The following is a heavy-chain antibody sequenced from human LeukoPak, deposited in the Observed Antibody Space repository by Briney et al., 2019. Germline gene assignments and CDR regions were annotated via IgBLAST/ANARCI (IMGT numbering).Heavy chain of an antibody. CDR3: ARDLEYSYGYPTAFYYYYGMDV. Sequence: GSLRLSCAASGFTFSSYEMNWVRQAPGKGLEWVSYISSSGSTIYYADSVKGRFTISRDNAKNSLYLQMNSLRAEDTAVYYCARDLEYSYGYPTAFYYYYGMDVWGQGTTVTVSS. V-gene: IGHV3-48*03. CDR2: ISSSGSTI. CDR1: GFTFSSYE. D-gene: IGHD5-18*01. J-gene: IGHJ6*02.